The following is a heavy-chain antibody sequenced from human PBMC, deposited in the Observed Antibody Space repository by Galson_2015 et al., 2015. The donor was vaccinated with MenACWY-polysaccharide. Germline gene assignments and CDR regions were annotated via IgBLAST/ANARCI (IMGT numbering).Heavy chain of an antibody. CDR3: ARLSGWYFLNY. CDR2: ISSNGGTT. V-gene: IGHV3-64D*08. D-gene: IGHD6-19*01. J-gene: IGHJ4*02. CDR1: GFTFSSYG. Sequence: SLRLSCAASGFTFSSYGMHWVRQAPGKGLEYVSAISSNGGTTYYADSVKGRFTISRDNSKNSLYLQMSSLRVEDTAVYYCARLSGWYFLNYWGQGTLVTVSS.